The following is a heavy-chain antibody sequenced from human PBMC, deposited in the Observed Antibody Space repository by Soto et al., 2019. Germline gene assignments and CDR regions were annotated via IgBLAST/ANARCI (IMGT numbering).Heavy chain of an antibody. CDR2: INHSGSA. V-gene: IGHV4-34*01. CDR3: ARERPDGARLDP. J-gene: IGHJ5*02. D-gene: IGHD6-6*01. Sequence: SETLSLTCAVYGESFSGHIWTWIRQTPGKGLQWIGQINHSGSASYNPSLKSRVTISVHTSKNQFSLKLSSVTAADTAVYYCARERPDGARLDPWGQGTLVTVSS. CDR1: GESFSGHI.